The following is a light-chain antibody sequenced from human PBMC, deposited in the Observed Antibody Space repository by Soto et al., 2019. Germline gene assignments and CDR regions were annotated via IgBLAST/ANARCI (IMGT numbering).Light chain of an antibody. CDR2: AAS. J-gene: IGKJ1*01. V-gene: IGKV1-27*01. CDR1: QGISNY. CDR3: QRYNNAPRT. Sequence: DIQMTQSPSSLSGSVGDSVTITCRASQGISNYLAWYQQRPGKAPTLLLYAASTLQSGVPSRFSGSGSGTDFTLTISSLQPEDGATYYCQRYNNAPRTFGQGTKVDIK.